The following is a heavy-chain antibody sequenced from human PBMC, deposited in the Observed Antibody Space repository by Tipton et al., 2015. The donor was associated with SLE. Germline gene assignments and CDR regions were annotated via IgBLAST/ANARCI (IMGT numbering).Heavy chain of an antibody. CDR3: AGAWQGYCSGGTCYVLDY. Sequence: TLSLTCTVSCGSISSHYWSWIRQAPGKGLEWIGYISNSETTNYNPSPTSRVTISVDTSKNQFSLKLRSVTAADTAVYYCAGAWQGYCSGGTCYVLDYWGQGTLVTVSS. D-gene: IGHD2-15*01. CDR2: ISNSETT. V-gene: IGHV4-59*11. J-gene: IGHJ4*02. CDR1: CGSISSHY.